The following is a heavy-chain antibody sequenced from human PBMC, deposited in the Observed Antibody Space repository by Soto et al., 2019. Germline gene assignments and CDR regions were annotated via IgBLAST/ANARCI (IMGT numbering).Heavy chain of an antibody. CDR2: ISYDGSNK. D-gene: IGHD1-26*01. Sequence: QVQLVESGGGVVQPGRSLRLSCAASGFTFSSYAMHWVRQAPGKGLEWVAVISYDGSNKYYADSVKGRFTISRDNYKNTLYLQMNSLIAEDTAVYYCARDYGIVGAPSSYYFDYWGQGTLVTVSS. V-gene: IGHV3-30-3*01. CDR1: GFTFSSYA. CDR3: ARDYGIVGAPSSYYFDY. J-gene: IGHJ4*02.